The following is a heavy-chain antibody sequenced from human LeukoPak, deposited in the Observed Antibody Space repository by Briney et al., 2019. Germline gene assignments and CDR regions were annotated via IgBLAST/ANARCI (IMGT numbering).Heavy chain of an antibody. Sequence: PSETLSLTCTVSGGSISSSSYYWGWVRQPPGKGLEWIGSMYYSGSTYYNPSLKSRVTISVDTSKNQFSLKLSSVTAADTAVYYCARAVLYYDSSGYYHGYFDYWGQGTLVTVSS. CDR3: ARAVLYYDSSGYYHGYFDY. CDR2: MYYSGST. CDR1: GGSISSSSYY. J-gene: IGHJ4*02. V-gene: IGHV4-39*07. D-gene: IGHD3-22*01.